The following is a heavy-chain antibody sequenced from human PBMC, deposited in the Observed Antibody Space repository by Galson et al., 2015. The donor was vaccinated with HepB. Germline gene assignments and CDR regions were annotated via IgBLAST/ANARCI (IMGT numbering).Heavy chain of an antibody. CDR1: RFTFSFYS. V-gene: IGHV3-48*01. CDR2: ISSDGGSK. Sequence: SLRLSCAASRFTFSFYSMTWVRQAPGKGLEWISHISSDGGSKYYADSVKGRFSISRDNAKNSLYLQMNNLRVEDTAVYYCARDAWVDYWGQGSLVTVSS. D-gene: IGHD7-27*01. J-gene: IGHJ4*02. CDR3: ARDAWVDY.